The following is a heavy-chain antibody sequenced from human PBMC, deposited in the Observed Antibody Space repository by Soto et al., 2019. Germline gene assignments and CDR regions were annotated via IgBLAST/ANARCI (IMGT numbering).Heavy chain of an antibody. CDR1: GGSISSGGYS. V-gene: IGHV4-30-2*01. CDR2: IYHSGST. Sequence: ASETLSLTCAVSGGSISSGGYSWSWIRQPPGKGLEWIGYIYHSGSTYYNPSLKSRVTISVDRSKNQFSLKLSSVTAAVTAVYSCARVTDYWGQGSLVTVYS. J-gene: IGHJ4*02. CDR3: ARVTDY.